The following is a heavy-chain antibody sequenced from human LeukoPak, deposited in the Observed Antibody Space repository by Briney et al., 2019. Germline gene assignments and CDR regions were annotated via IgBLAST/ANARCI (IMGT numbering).Heavy chain of an antibody. V-gene: IGHV1-46*01. CDR1: GYTFTSYY. D-gene: IGHD2-2*02. J-gene: IGHJ5*02. Sequence: ASVKVSCKASGYTFTSYYMHWVRQAPGQGLEWMGIINPSGGSTSYAQKFQGRVTMTRDTSTSTVYMELSSLRSEDTAVYYCARGGVPAAIYNWFDPWGQGTLVTVSS. CDR3: ARGGVPAAIYNWFDP. CDR2: INPSGGST.